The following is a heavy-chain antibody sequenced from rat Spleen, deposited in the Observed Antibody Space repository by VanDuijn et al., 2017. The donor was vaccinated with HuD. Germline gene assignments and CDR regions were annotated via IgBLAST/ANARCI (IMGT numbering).Heavy chain of an antibody. J-gene: IGHJ3*01. CDR1: GLSLISNS. CDR2: IWADGST. CDR3: IRESLPGYNSHWFVY. D-gene: IGHD1-4*01. V-gene: IGHV2-1*01. Sequence: QVQLKESGPGLVQPSQTLSLSCTVSGLSLISNSIHWIRQPPGKGLEWMGGIWADGSTDYNSSLKSRLSISRDTSKSQVFLNVNSLQTEDTATYFCIRESLPGYNSHWFVYWGQGTLVTVSS.